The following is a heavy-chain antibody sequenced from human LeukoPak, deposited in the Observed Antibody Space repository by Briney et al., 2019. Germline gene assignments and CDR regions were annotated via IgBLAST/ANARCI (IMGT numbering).Heavy chain of an antibody. D-gene: IGHD1-26*01. J-gene: IGHJ5*02. CDR1: GFTFNSYE. CDR3: ASLIAGGRGAENWFDP. Sequence: GGSLRLSCAASGFTFNSYEMNWVRQAAGKGLEWVSYISSSGSTIYYADSVKGRFTISRDNAKNSLYLQMNSLRAEDTAVYYCASLIAGGRGAENWFDPWGQGTLVTVSS. V-gene: IGHV3-48*03. CDR2: ISSSGSTI.